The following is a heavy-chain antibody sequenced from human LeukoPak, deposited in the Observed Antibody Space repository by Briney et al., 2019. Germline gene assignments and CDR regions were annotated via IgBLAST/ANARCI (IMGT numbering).Heavy chain of an antibody. CDR3: ATYIVGPTLDY. V-gene: IGHV3-7*01. Sequence: GGSLRLSCAASGFIFRKYWMSWVRQAPGKGLEWVANIKEDGSQKNYVDSVKGRFTISRDNARNSFYLQLNSLRAEDTALYYCATYIVGPTLDYWGQGALVTVSS. D-gene: IGHD1-26*01. CDR1: GFIFRKYW. CDR2: IKEDGSQK. J-gene: IGHJ4*02.